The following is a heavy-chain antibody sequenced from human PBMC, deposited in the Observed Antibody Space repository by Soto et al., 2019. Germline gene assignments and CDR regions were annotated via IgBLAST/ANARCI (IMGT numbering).Heavy chain of an antibody. CDR2: INAYNGNT. CDR1: GYSFTRYG. CDR3: AMVDVYVTPSPQDV. V-gene: IGHV1-18*01. J-gene: IGHJ6*02. D-gene: IGHD3-16*01. Sequence: QVHLVQSGAEVKNPGASVKVSCKASGYSFTRYGIGWARQAPGQGLEWMGWINAYNGNTNYAQNLQGRLTLTTDTSTTPAYMELRSLRSNDPAIYYCAMVDVYVTPSPQDVWGQGTTVTVSS.